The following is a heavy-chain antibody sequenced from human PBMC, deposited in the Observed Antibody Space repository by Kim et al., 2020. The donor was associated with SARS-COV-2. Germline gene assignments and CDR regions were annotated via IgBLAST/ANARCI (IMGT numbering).Heavy chain of an antibody. Sequence: KGRFTISRDNSKNTLYLQMNSLRAEDTAVYYCAKGRDIVVVPAADNWFDPWGQGTLVTVSS. CDR3: AKGRDIVVVPAADNWFDP. J-gene: IGHJ5*02. V-gene: IGHV3-23*01. D-gene: IGHD2-2*01.